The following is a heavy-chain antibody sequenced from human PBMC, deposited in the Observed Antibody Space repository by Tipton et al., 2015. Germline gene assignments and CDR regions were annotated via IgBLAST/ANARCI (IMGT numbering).Heavy chain of an antibody. Sequence: SLRLSCAASGFTFSTYSMSWVRQAPGKGLEWVSVIGADARTIFYADSVKGRFIISRDNSKDTVYLEMNSLRDEDTAVYFCAREGPGPLDYWGQGISVTVSS. V-gene: IGHV3-23*01. CDR1: GFTFSTYS. CDR2: IGADARTI. CDR3: AREGPGPLDY. J-gene: IGHJ4*02.